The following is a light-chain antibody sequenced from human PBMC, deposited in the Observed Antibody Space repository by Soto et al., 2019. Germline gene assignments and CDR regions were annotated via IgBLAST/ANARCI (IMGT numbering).Light chain of an antibody. CDR1: QSVGSTY. V-gene: IGKV3-20*01. CDR3: QQYGSSPRT. CDR2: GAS. Sequence: EVVFTQSPDTLSLSPGVRATLSCRASQSVGSTYLAWYQQKPGQAPRLLIFGASIRATGIPDRFSGSGSGTDFTLTISRLEPEDFAVYYCQQYGSSPRTFGQGTKVDIK. J-gene: IGKJ1*01.